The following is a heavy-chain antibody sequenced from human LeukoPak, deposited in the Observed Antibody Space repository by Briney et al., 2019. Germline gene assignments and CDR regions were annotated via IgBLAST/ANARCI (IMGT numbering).Heavy chain of an antibody. D-gene: IGHD4-17*01. J-gene: IGHJ4*02. V-gene: IGHV3-9*01. CDR1: GFTFDDYA. Sequence: GRSLRLSCAASGFTFDDYAMHWVRQGPGKGLEWVTGISWNSGSIGYADSVKGRFTISRDNAKNSLHLQMNSLRAEDTALYYCAKDKYGDYAGGVYFDYWGQGTLVTVSS. CDR2: ISWNSGSI. CDR3: AKDKYGDYAGGVYFDY.